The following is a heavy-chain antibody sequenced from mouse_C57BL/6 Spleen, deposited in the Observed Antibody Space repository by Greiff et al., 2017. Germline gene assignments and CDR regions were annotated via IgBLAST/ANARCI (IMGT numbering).Heavy chain of an antibody. CDR1: GYTFTSYD. CDR2: IYPRDGST. D-gene: IGHD1-1*01. V-gene: IGHV1-85*01. Sequence: VKLVESGPELVKPGASVKLSCKASGYTFTSYDINWVKQRPGQRLEWIGWIYPRDGSTTYNEKFKGKATLTVDTSSSTAYMELHSLTSEDSAVYFCAREDTTVVAPHRYWGQGTSVTVSS. CDR3: AREDTTVVAPHRY. J-gene: IGHJ4*01.